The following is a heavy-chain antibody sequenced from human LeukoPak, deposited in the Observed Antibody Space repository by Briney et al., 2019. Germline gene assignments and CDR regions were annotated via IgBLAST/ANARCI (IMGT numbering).Heavy chain of an antibody. CDR2: IKQDGSET. CDR3: ARDRGFKVVAGTIDY. J-gene: IGHJ4*02. Sequence: GGSLRLSCTASGFTFRSYWMSWVRQAPGKGLEWVANIKQDGSETYYVDSVKGRFTISRDNAKNSLFLQMNSLRAEDTAVYYCARDRGFKVVAGTIDYWGQGTLVTVSS. V-gene: IGHV3-7*05. CDR1: GFTFRSYW. D-gene: IGHD6-19*01.